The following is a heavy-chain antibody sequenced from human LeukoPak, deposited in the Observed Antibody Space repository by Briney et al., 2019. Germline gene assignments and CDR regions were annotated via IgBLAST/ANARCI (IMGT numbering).Heavy chain of an antibody. D-gene: IGHD2-15*01. Sequence: ASVKVSCKASGYTFTSYGISWVRQAPGQGLEWMGWISAYNGNTNYAQKLHGRVNMTTDTSTSTAYMELRSLRSDDTAVYYCAREYCSGGSCSFDYWGQGTLVTVSS. CDR1: GYTFTSYG. J-gene: IGHJ4*02. CDR2: ISAYNGNT. CDR3: AREYCSGGSCSFDY. V-gene: IGHV1-18*04.